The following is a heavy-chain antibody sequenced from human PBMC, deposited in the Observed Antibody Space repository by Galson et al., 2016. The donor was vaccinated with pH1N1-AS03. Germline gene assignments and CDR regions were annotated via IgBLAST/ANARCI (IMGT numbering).Heavy chain of an antibody. CDR2: FYYRGVT. CDR3: ARGGKRGTSSWYSIPY. D-gene: IGHD6-13*01. V-gene: IGHV4-59*01. CDR1: GGSITTYY. Sequence: ETLSLTCSVSGGSITTYYWFWMRQPPGKGLEWIGYFYYRGVTEYSPSLTSRVTISVDTSKNQFSLKLSSVTAADSGLYYCARGGKRGTSSWYSIPYWGQGTLVGVSS. J-gene: IGHJ4*02.